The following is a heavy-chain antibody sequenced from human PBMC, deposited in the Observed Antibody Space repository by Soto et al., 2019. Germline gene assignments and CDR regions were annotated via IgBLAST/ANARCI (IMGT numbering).Heavy chain of an antibody. V-gene: IGHV4-31*03. Sequence: SETLSLTCTVSGGSISSGGYYWSWIRQPPGKGLEWIGYIYDSGNSYYNPSLKSRVTISGDTSKNQFSLKLSSVTAADTAIYYCTRGGVRTTFRHWGQGTLVTVSS. CDR3: TRGGVRTTFRH. CDR1: GGSISSGGYY. J-gene: IGHJ4*02. CDR2: IYDSGNS. D-gene: IGHD3-10*01.